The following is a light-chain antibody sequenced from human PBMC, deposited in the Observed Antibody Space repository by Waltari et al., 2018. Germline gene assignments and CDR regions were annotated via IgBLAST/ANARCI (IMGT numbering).Light chain of an antibody. CDR3: SSYTSSSTWV. V-gene: IGLV2-14*03. CDR2: DVS. J-gene: IGLJ3*02. Sequence: QSALTQPASVSGSPGQSITISCPGTSRDVGAYNYVSWYQQHPGKAPKLMIYDVSNRPSGVSNRFSGSKSGNTASLTISGLQAEDESDYYCSSYTSSSTWVFGGGTNLTVL. CDR1: SRDVGAYNY.